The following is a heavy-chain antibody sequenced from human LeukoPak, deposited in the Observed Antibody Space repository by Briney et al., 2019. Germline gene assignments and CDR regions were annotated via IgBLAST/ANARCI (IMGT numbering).Heavy chain of an antibody. V-gene: IGHV4-39*07. CDR2: IYYSGST. J-gene: IGHJ4*02. Sequence: PSETLSLTCTVSGGSISSSSYYWGGIRQPPGKGLEWIGSIYYSGSTYYNPSLKSRVTISVDTSKNQFSLKLSSVTAADTAVYYCARDPARSYFDYWGQGTLVTVSS. D-gene: IGHD2-2*01. CDR3: ARDPARSYFDY. CDR1: GGSISSSSYY.